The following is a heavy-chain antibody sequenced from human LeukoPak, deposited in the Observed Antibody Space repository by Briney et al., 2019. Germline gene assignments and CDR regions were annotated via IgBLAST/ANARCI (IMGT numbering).Heavy chain of an antibody. Sequence: ASVKVSCKASGYTFTGYYMHWVRQAPGQGLEWMGWINPNSGGTNYAQKFQGRVTMTRDTSISTACMELSRLRSDDTAVYYCATLITMVRGVNEYFDYWGQGTLVTVSS. CDR2: INPNSGGT. CDR3: ATLITMVRGVNEYFDY. CDR1: GYTFTGYY. J-gene: IGHJ4*02. V-gene: IGHV1-2*02. D-gene: IGHD3-10*01.